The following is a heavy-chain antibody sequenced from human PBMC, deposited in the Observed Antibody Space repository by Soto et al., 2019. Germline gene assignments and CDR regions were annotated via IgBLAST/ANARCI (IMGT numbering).Heavy chain of an antibody. CDR1: VHSFTWYW. J-gene: IGHJ6*02. D-gene: IGHD1-26*01. V-gene: IGHV5-51*01. Sequence: GESLKISCKASVHSFTWYWIGWVRQTPGKGLEWMGIIYPDDSDTRYSPSFEGQVTISADRSTNTAYLQWSSLRASDSAIYYCVRTRTYSLGFYYYGMDVWGQGTTVTVSS. CDR3: VRTRTYSLGFYYYGMDV. CDR2: IYPDDSDT.